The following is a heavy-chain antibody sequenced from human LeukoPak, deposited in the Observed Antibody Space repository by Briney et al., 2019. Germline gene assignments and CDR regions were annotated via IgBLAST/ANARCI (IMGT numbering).Heavy chain of an antibody. D-gene: IGHD1-26*01. CDR1: GFTFSSYS. J-gene: IGHJ4*02. V-gene: IGHV3-21*04. CDR3: AKTPGWELLYYFDY. Sequence: PGGSLRLSCAASGFTFSSYSMNWVRQAPGKGLEWVSSISSSSSYIYYADSVKGRFTISRDNAKNSLYLQMNSLRAEDTALYYCAKTPGWELLYYFDYWGQGTLVTVSS. CDR2: ISSSSSYI.